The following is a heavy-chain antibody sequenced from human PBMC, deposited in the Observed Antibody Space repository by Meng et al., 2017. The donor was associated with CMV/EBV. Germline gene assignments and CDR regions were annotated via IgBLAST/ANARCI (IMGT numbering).Heavy chain of an antibody. CDR3: ARDFRAVPVLRFLEWSSYGMDV. CDR2: TYYRSKWYN. J-gene: IGHJ6*02. D-gene: IGHD3-3*01. CDR1: GDSVSSNSAA. Sequence: SCAISGDSVSSNSAAWNWIRQSPSRGLEWLGRTYYRSKWYNDYAVSVKSRITINPGTSKNQFSLQLNSVTPEDTAVYYCARDFRAVPVLRFLEWSSYGMDVWGQGTTVTVSS. V-gene: IGHV6-1*01.